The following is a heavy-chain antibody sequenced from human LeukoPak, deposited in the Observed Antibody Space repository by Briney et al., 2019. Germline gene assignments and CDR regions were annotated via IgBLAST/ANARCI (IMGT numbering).Heavy chain of an antibody. Sequence: SPVKVSCKASGGTFSSYTISWVRQAPGPGLEWLGRIIPILGIANYAQKFQGRVTITADKSTSTAYMELSSLRSEDTAVYYCARGDSSGYLDYWGQGTRVSLSS. D-gene: IGHD3-22*01. J-gene: IGHJ4*02. CDR3: ARGDSSGYLDY. CDR1: GGTFSSYT. V-gene: IGHV1-69*02. CDR2: IIPILGIA.